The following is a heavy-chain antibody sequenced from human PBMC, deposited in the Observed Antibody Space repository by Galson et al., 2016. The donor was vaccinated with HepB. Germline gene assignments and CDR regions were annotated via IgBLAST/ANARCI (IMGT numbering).Heavy chain of an antibody. Sequence: SLRLSCAAPGFTFSSYGMHWVRQAPGKGLEWVAVISYDGSNKYYADSVKGRFTISRDNSKNTLYLQMNSLRAEDTAVYYCAKWGGSGDDWARLDYWGQGTLVTVSS. CDR1: GFTFSSYG. J-gene: IGHJ4*02. CDR3: AKWGGSGDDWARLDY. CDR2: ISYDGSNK. V-gene: IGHV3-30*18. D-gene: IGHD5-12*01.